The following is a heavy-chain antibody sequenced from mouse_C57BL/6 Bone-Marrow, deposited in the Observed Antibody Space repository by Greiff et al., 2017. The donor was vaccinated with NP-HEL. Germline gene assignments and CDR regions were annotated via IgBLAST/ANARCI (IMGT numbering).Heavy chain of an antibody. V-gene: IGHV14-4*01. CDR1: GFNIKDYY. CDR2: IDPDNGYT. CDR3: ARDYEGLYY. D-gene: IGHD1-1*01. J-gene: IGHJ2*01. Sequence: EVQLQESGAELVRPGASVKLSCTASGFNIKDYYMHWVKQRPEQGLEWIGWIDPDNGYTESDPKFQGKSTISEDTSSSTAYLQISSLTSEDTAVYYCARDYEGLYYRGQGTTLTVSS.